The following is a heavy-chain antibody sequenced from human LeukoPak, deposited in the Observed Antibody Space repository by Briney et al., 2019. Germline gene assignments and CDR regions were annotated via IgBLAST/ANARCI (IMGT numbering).Heavy chain of an antibody. Sequence: GGSLRLSCAASGFTFSSYAMSWVRQAPGKGLEWVSAISGSGGSTYYADSVKGRFTIPRDNSKNMLYLQMNCLRADDTAVYYCAKGLAGGGDIVVRGLGYYGMGVWGQGTTVTVSS. CDR2: ISGSGGST. CDR1: GFTFSSYA. CDR3: AKGLAGGGDIVVRGLGYYGMGV. D-gene: IGHD2-2*01. J-gene: IGHJ6*02. V-gene: IGHV3-23*01.